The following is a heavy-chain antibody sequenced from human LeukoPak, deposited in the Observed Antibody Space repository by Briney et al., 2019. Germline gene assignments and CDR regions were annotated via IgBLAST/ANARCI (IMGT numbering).Heavy chain of an antibody. CDR3: ARMDGYNDLDY. V-gene: IGHV3-23*01. J-gene: IGHJ4*02. CDR1: GFTFSNYG. CDR2: ITGSGTRT. D-gene: IGHD5-24*01. Sequence: GGSLRLSCAASGFTFSNYGMAWVRQAPGKGLEWVSSITGSGTRTNDADSVKGRFTVSRDNSKNTLYLQMNSLRADDTAIYYCARMDGYNDLDYWGQGTLVTVSS.